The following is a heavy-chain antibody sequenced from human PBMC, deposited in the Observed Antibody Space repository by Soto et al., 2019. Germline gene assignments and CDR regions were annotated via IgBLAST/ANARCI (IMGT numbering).Heavy chain of an antibody. CDR1: GYTFTSYA. D-gene: IGHD3-3*01. V-gene: IGHV1-3*01. J-gene: IGHJ6*02. CDR2: INAGNGNT. CDR3: ARESAIFGVDYGMDV. Sequence: PSVKVSCKASGYTFTSYAMHWVRQAPGQRLEWMGWINAGNGNTKYSQKFQGRVTITRHTSASTAYMELSSLRSEDTAVYYCARESAIFGVDYGMDVWGQGTTVTVSS.